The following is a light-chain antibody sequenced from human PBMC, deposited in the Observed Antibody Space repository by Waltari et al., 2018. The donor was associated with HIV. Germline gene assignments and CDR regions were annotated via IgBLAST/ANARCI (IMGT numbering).Light chain of an antibody. J-gene: IGLJ3*02. Sequence: QAVVTQEPSLTVSPGDTVTLTCGSSTGAVTSGHYPYWFQQKPGQAPTTVIYDTKNKPSSTPARCSGSLVGDKAALTLSGAQPEDEADYYCLLSYSGGPWVFGGGTKLTVL. V-gene: IGLV7-46*01. CDR1: TGAVTSGHY. CDR2: DTK. CDR3: LLSYSGGPWV.